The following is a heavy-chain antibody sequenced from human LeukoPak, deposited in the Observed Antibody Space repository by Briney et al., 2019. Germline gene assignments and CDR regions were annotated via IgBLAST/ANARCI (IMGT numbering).Heavy chain of an antibody. CDR1: GYTFTSYD. V-gene: IGHV1-8*01. D-gene: IGHD6-6*01. CDR2: MNPNSGNT. CDR3: ARVGYSSSSFDP. J-gene: IGHJ5*02. Sequence: ASVKVSCKASGYTFTSYDINWVRQATGQGLEWMGWMNPNSGNTGYVQKFQGRVTMTRNTSISTAYMELSSLRSEDTAVYYRARVGYSSSSFDPWGQGTLVTVSS.